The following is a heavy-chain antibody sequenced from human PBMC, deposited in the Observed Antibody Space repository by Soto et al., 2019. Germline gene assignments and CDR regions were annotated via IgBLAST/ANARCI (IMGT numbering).Heavy chain of an antibody. Sequence: GASVKVSCKASGFTFTSSAMQWVRQARGQRLEWIGWIVVGSGNTNYAQKFQERVTMTRDTSTSTVYMELSSLRSEDTAVYYCARDYSSSSLVGWFDPWGQGTLVTVSS. J-gene: IGHJ5*02. CDR3: ARDYSSSSLVGWFDP. CDR1: GFTFTSSA. CDR2: IVVGSGNT. V-gene: IGHV1-58*02. D-gene: IGHD6-6*01.